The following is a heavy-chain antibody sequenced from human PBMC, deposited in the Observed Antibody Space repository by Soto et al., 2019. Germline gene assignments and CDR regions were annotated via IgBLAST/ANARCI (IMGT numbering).Heavy chain of an antibody. CDR2: ITDTGGDA. CDR1: SLTFWSRA. CDR3: ARGSTDSYPGSRIFDF. J-gene: IGHJ4*02. Sequence: SXTLSCVAPSLTFWSRAMSLVRQAPGEGLQWVSTITDTGGDAKYADSVRGRFVISRDNSKKILYLQMTSLTAEDSAMYFCARGSTDSYPGSRIFDFWGRGTLVTVSS. D-gene: IGHD3-10*01. V-gene: IGHV3-23*01.